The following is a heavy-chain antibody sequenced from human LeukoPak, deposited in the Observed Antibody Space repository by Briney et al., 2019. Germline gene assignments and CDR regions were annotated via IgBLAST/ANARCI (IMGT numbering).Heavy chain of an antibody. J-gene: IGHJ4*02. V-gene: IGHV1-18*01. D-gene: IGHD3-22*01. Sequence: ASVKVSCKASGYTFTSYGISWVRQAPGQGLEWMGWISAYNGNTNYAQKLQGRVTMTTDTSTSTAYMELRSLRSDDTAVYYCARDSLLRYYDSSGYYVYWGQGTLVTVSS. CDR3: ARDSLLRYYDSSGYYVY. CDR1: GYTFTSYG. CDR2: ISAYNGNT.